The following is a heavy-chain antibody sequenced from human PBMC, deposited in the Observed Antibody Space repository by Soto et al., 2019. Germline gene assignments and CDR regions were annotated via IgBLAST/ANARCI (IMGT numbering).Heavy chain of an antibody. CDR3: ARDAAGIHYYYGMDV. CDR2: ISYDGSNK. D-gene: IGHD6-19*01. V-gene: IGHV3-30-3*01. J-gene: IGHJ6*02. CDR1: GFTFSSYA. Sequence: QVQLVESGGGVVQPGRSLRLSCAASGFTFSSYAMHWVRQAPGKGLEWVAVISYDGSNKYYADSVKGRFTISRDNSKNTLYLQMNSLRAEDTAVYYCARDAAGIHYYYGMDVWGQGTTVTVSS.